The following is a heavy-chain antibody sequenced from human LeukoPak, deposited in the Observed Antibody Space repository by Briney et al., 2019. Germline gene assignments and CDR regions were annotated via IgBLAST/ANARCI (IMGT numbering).Heavy chain of an antibody. CDR2: INPSGGST. J-gene: IGHJ4*02. CDR3: ARVGHYYDSSGYSPFDY. CDR1: GYTLTSYY. V-gene: IGHV1-46*01. Sequence: ASAKVSCMASGYTLTSYYMHWVRQAPGQGLEWMGIINPSGGSTSYAQKFQGRVTMTRDTAKSTVYMELSSLRSEDTAVYYCARVGHYYDSSGYSPFDYWGQGTLVTVSS. D-gene: IGHD3-22*01.